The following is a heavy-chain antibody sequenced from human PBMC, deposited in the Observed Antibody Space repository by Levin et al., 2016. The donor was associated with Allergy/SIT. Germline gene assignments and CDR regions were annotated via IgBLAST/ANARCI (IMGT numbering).Heavy chain of an antibody. CDR2: IYYSGIT. V-gene: IGHV4-39*01. J-gene: IGHJ4*02. Sequence: WIRQPPGKGLEWIGSIYYSGITYYNPSLKSRVSISVDTSKNQFSLKLNSVTAADTAVYYCAEHPGYSSPLLWGQGTLVTVSS. CDR3: AEHPGYSSPLL. D-gene: IGHD6-13*01.